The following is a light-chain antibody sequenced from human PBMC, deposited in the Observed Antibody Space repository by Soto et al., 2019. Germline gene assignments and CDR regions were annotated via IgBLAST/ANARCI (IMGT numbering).Light chain of an antibody. CDR3: LQVSSFPRT. Sequence: IPMTQSPSSLSAVVGDRVPITCRASRGIGDRLAWFQQKPVKAPQFLIQAASNLQSGVPSRFSGSGSGTEFILSINSLQPEDIATYYCLQVSSFPRTFGQGTKVDIK. CDR2: AAS. J-gene: IGKJ1*01. CDR1: RGIGDR. V-gene: IGKV1-12*01.